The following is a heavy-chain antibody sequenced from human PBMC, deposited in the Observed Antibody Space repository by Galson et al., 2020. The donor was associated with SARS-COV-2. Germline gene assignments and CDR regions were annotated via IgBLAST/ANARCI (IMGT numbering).Heavy chain of an antibody. V-gene: IGHV3-30*04. D-gene: IGHD5-12*01. CDR1: GFTFNTYT. Sequence: GGSLRLSCVASGFTFNTYTMHWVRQAPGKGLEWVAGISYGGRDTYYGDSVKGRFTISRDNSKNTLYLQMNSLRVEDTAVYYCAREPFRTGYVPKYFDRWGQGTLVTVSS. CDR2: ISYGGRDT. CDR3: AREPFRTGYVPKYFDR. J-gene: IGHJ4*02.